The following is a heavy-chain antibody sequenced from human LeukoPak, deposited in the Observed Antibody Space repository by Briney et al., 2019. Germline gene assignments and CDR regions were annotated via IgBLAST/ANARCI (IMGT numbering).Heavy chain of an antibody. Sequence: QTGGSLRLSCAASGFTFSSYWMFWVRQAPGEGLLWVSRINTDGSNTAYADSVKGRFTISRDNAKNSLYLQMNSLRAEDTAVYYCARDIAVAGVYFDYWGQGTLVTVSS. V-gene: IGHV3-74*01. CDR2: INTDGSNT. D-gene: IGHD6-19*01. J-gene: IGHJ4*02. CDR3: ARDIAVAGVYFDY. CDR1: GFTFSSYW.